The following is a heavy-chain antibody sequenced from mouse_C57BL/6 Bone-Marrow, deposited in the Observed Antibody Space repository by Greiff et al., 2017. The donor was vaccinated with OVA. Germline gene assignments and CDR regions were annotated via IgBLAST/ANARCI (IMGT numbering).Heavy chain of an antibody. CDR3: ARHEYGIVRRYFDV. V-gene: IGHV5-6*01. J-gene: IGHJ1*03. Sequence: EVKLMESGGDLVKPGGSLKLSCAASGFTFSSYGMSWVRQTPDKRLEWVATISSGGSYTYYPDSVTGRFPISRDNAKNTLYLQMSRLKSEDTAMYYCARHEYGIVRRYFDVWGTGTTVTVSS. D-gene: IGHD2-1*01. CDR2: ISSGGSYT. CDR1: GFTFSSYG.